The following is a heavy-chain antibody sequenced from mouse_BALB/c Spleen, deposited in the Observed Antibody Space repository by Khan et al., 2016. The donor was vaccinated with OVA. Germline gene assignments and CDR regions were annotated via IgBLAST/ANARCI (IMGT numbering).Heavy chain of an antibody. CDR2: ISFSGST. D-gene: IGHD2-2*01. V-gene: IGHV3-2*02. CDR1: GYSITSDFA. Sequence: EVQLQESGPGLVKPSQSLSLTCTVTGYSITSDFAWNWVRRFPGNKLEWMGYISFSGSTSYDPSLKSRLSITRDTSKNQFFLQLSSVTTEDTATYYCIRSVFYAYAYAMDYWGQGTSVTVSS. J-gene: IGHJ4*01. CDR3: IRSVFYAYAYAMDY.